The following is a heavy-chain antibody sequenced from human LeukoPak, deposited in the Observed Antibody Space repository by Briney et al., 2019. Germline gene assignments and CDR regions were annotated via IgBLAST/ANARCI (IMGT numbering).Heavy chain of an antibody. V-gene: IGHV1-8*01. CDR2: MNPNSGNT. D-gene: IGHD3-10*01. CDR3: ARGLSYGSGSL. CDR1: GYTFTSYD. Sequence: ASVKVSCKASGYTFTSYDINWVRQATGQGLEWMGWMNPNSGNTNYAQKLQGRVTMTTDTSTSTAYMELRSLRSDDTAVYYCARGLSYGSGSLWGQGTLVTVSS. J-gene: IGHJ4*02.